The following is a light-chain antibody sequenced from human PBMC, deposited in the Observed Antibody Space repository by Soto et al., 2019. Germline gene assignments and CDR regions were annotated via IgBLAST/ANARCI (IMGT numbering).Light chain of an antibody. Sequence: EIVLTQSQGTLSLSPGERDTLSCRASQSVSSSYLAWYPPTPGQAPRLLIYGASSRATGIPDRFSGSGSGTDFTLTISRLEPEDFAVYYCQQYGSSPPTFGQGTKVDIK. V-gene: IGKV3-20*01. J-gene: IGKJ1*01. CDR1: QSVSSSY. CDR2: GAS. CDR3: QQYGSSPPT.